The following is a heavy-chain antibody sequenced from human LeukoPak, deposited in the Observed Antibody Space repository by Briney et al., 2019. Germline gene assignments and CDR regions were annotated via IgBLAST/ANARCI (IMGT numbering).Heavy chain of an antibody. CDR2: INHSGST. Sequence: SETLSLTCAVYGGSFSGYYWSWIRQPPGKGLEWIGEINHSGSTNYNPSLKSRVTISVDTSKNQFSLKLSSVTAADTAVYYCARDTNLGVANYMDAWGKGTTVTVSS. J-gene: IGHJ6*03. V-gene: IGHV4-34*01. CDR1: GGSFSGYY. CDR3: ARDTNLGVANYMDA. D-gene: IGHD7-27*01.